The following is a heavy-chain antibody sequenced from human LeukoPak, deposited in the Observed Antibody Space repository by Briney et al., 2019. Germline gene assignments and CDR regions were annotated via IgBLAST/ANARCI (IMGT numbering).Heavy chain of an antibody. J-gene: IGHJ3*02. CDR3: ARKGEGFYEILTGYYGDAFDI. Sequence: GASVKVSCKASGYTFTSHGISWVRQAPGQGLEWMGWIITYNGNTNYAPKLQGRVTMTTDTSTSTAYMELRSLRSDDTAVYYCARKGEGFYEILTGYYGDAFDIWGQGTMVTVSS. CDR2: IITYNGNT. D-gene: IGHD3-9*01. V-gene: IGHV1-18*01. CDR1: GYTFTSHG.